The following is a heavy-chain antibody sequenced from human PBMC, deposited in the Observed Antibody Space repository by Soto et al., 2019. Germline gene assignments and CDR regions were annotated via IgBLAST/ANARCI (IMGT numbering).Heavy chain of an antibody. Sequence: GGSLRLSCAASGFTFSSYSMNWVRQAPGKGLEWVSYISSSSSTIYYADSVKGRFTISRDNAKNSLYLQMNSLRAEDTAVYYCARDLVEKQLVLPLDYWGQGTLVTVSS. CDR1: GFTFSSYS. CDR3: ARDLVEKQLVLPLDY. V-gene: IGHV3-48*01. D-gene: IGHD6-6*01. CDR2: ISSSSSTI. J-gene: IGHJ4*02.